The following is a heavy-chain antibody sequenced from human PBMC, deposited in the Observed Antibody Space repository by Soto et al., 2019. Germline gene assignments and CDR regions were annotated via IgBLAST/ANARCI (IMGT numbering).Heavy chain of an antibody. J-gene: IGHJ5*02. CDR2: IYYSGST. V-gene: IGHV4-59*01. D-gene: IGHD2-2*01. CDR1: GGSISSYY. CDR3: ARYVLDMVVSTHLPPMNWFDP. Sequence: PSETLSLTCTVSGGSISSYYWSWIRQPPGKGLEWIGYIYYSGSTNYSPSLKSRVTISVDTSKNQFSLKLSSVTAADTAVYYCARYVLDMVVSTHLPPMNWFDPWGQGTLVTVSS.